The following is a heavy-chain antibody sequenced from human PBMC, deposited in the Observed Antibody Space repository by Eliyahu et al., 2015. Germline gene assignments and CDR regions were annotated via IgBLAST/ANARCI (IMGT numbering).Heavy chain of an antibody. J-gene: IGHJ3*01. CDR2: IYWNGDE. V-gene: IGHV2-5*01. Sequence: QITLRESGPTLVKPTQTLTLTCTFSGFXXSXTGXGVGWIRQPPGKALEWLALIYWNGDENYSPSLKSRVTITKDTSKNQVVLTMTDMDPVDTATYYCAHRPLSMLYYDAFDFWGQGIMVTVSS. D-gene: IGHD3-16*02. CDR3: AHRPLSMLYYDAFDF. CDR1: GFXXSXTGXG.